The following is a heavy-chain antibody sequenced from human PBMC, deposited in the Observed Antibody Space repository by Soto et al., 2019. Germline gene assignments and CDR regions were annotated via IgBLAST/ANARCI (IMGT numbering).Heavy chain of an antibody. J-gene: IGHJ6*02. CDR3: ARRFLKWFKNGLDV. CDR1: GFTFSDYA. V-gene: IGHV3-30-3*01. D-gene: IGHD3-3*01. Sequence: QVQMVESGGGVVRPGRPLTLSCAASGFTFSDYAMHWVRQAPGKGMEWVAVISPDGSTEGYADSVKGRFTISRDNSKNTLFLQMNSLRVEDTAEYFCARRFLKWFKNGLDVWGQGTTVTVSS. CDR2: ISPDGSTE.